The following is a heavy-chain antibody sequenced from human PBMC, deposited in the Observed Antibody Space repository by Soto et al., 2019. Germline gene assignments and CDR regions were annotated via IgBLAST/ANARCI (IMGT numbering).Heavy chain of an antibody. J-gene: IGHJ4*02. CDR2: ISSSSSYI. D-gene: IGHD1-26*01. CDR1: GFTFSSYS. CDR3: ARDEEIVGANWVDY. Sequence: EVQLVESGGGLVKPGGSLRLSCAASGFTFSSYSMNWVRQAPGKGLEWVSSISSSSSYIYYADSVKGRFTISRDNAKNSLYLQINSLRAEDTAVYYWARDEEIVGANWVDYWGQGTLVTVSS. V-gene: IGHV3-21*01.